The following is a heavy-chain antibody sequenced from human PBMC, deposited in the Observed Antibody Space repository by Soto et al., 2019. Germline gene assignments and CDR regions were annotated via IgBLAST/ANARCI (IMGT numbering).Heavy chain of an antibody. V-gene: IGHV3-23*01. CDR1: GFTFSSYL. CDR3: ARVVVPPAAPYYLDY. CDR2: ISGSGGST. Sequence: EVQLLESGGGLVQPGGSLRLSCAASGFTFSSYLMSWVRQAPGKGLEWVSGISGSGGSTYYADSVKGRFTISRDNSKNTLYLQMNSLRAEDTAVYYCARVVVPPAAPYYLDYWGQGTLVTVSS. D-gene: IGHD2-2*01. J-gene: IGHJ4*02.